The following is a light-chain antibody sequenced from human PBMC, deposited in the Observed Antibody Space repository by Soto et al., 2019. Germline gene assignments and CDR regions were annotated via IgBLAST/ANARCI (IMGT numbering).Light chain of an antibody. V-gene: IGKV3-15*01. CDR2: GTS. CDR3: QQYNNWPRT. CDR1: QSVSSN. Sequence: EIVMTQSPATLSVSPGERATLSCRASQSVSSNLAWYQPKPGQAPSLLIYGTSTRATGVPARFSGSGSGTEFNLTISSLQSEDFAVYYCQQYNNWPRTFGQGTKVEIK. J-gene: IGKJ1*01.